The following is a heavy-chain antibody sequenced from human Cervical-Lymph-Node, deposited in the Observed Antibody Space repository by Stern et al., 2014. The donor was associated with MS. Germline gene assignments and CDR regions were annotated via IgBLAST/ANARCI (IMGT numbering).Heavy chain of an antibody. CDR2: IYSTGRG. D-gene: IGHD5/OR15-5a*01. V-gene: IGHV4-61*02. CDR1: GGSISSGSHY. Sequence: QLQLQESGPGLVKPSQTLSLTCTVSGGSISSGSHYWSWIRQPAGKGLEWVGRIYSTGRGDYNPSFKGRVTMSVDTSKDQFSLELRSVTAADTAMYYCAREWIYEVSWFDSWGQGSLVIVSS. CDR3: AREWIYEVSWFDS. J-gene: IGHJ5*01.